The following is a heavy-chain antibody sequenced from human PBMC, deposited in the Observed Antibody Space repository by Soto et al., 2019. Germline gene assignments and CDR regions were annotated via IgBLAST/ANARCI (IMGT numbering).Heavy chain of an antibody. CDR2: IYYSGST. D-gene: IGHD3-10*01. CDR1: GGSISSYY. CDR3: ARVWGGAFDI. Sequence: SETLSLTCTVSGGSISSYYWSWIRQPPGKGLELIVYIYYSGSTNYNPSLKSRVTISVDTSKNQFSLKLSSVTAADTAVYYCARVWGGAFDIWGQGTMVTVSS. J-gene: IGHJ3*02. V-gene: IGHV4-59*01.